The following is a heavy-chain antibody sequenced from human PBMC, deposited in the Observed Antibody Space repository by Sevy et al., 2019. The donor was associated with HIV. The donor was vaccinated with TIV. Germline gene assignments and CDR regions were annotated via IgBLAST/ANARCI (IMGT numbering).Heavy chain of an antibody. J-gene: IGHJ3*02. V-gene: IGHV3-74*01. Sequence: GGSLRLSCAASGFTFSSYWMHWVRQAPGKGLVWVSRINSDGSSTSYADSVKGRFTISRDNAKNTLYLQMNSLRAEDXXXXXXXXXXXXXXRAFDIWGQGTMVTVS. CDR3: XXXXXXXXRAFDI. CDR1: GFTFSSYW. CDR2: INSDGSST.